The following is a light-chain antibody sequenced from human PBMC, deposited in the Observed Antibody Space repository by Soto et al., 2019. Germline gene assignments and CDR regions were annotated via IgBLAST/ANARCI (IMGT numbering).Light chain of an antibody. Sequence: ENVLTQSPGPLSLSPGERATLSCRASQTVSSYLTWYQQRPGQAPRLLIYGASKRATGIPDRFSGSGSGTDFALTMSRLEPEDFALYCRKQYGTSPITFRQGTRLEIK. CDR2: GAS. J-gene: IGKJ5*01. V-gene: IGKV3-20*01. CDR3: KQYGTSPIT. CDR1: QTVSSY.